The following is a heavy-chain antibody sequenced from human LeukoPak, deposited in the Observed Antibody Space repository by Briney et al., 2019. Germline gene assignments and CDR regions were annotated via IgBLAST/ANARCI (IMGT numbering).Heavy chain of an antibody. J-gene: IGHJ4*02. CDR2: ISNNGGYT. D-gene: IGHD2-15*01. Sequence: GGSLRPSCAASGFTFSSSAMSWVRQAPGKGLEWVSAISNNGGYTYYADSVQGRFTISRDNSKSTLCLQMNSLRAEDTAVYYCAKQLGYCSDGSCYFPYWGQGTLVTVSS. V-gene: IGHV3-23*01. CDR1: GFTFSSSA. CDR3: AKQLGYCSDGSCYFPY.